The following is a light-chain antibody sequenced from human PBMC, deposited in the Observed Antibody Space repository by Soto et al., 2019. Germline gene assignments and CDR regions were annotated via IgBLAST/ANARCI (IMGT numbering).Light chain of an antibody. CDR1: QSILTY. J-gene: IGKJ4*02. V-gene: IGKV1-39*01. CDR2: SDS. Sequence: DIQMTQPPSSLSASVGDRVTLPCRARQSILTYLHWYQHKRGQAPKLLNYSDSSLQPGVPSMLSGRGPGTNFLLSMTGLQPEDFASYYWQQSHGTPLTFGGGNSVEIK. CDR3: QQSHGTPLT.